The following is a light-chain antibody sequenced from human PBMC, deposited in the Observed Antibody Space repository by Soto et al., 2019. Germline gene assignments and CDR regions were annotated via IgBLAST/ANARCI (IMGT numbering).Light chain of an antibody. CDR1: QSVSNNY. CDR3: QQYGSSPPYT. Sequence: VLTQSPGTLSLSPGERATLSCRASQSVSNNYLAWYQQKPGQAPRLLIFGSSDRDTGIPDRFSGSGSGTDFTLTISRLEPEDFVVYYCQQYGSSPPYTFGQGTKLEIK. J-gene: IGKJ2*01. V-gene: IGKV3-20*01. CDR2: GSS.